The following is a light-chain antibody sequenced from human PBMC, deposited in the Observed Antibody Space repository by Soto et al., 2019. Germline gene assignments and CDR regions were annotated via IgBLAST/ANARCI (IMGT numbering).Light chain of an antibody. CDR2: AAS. J-gene: IGKJ4*01. CDR3: QQFGSSPLT. Sequence: EIVLTQSPGTLSLSPGERATLSCRASQSVSGNYLGWYQQKPGQAPRLLIYAASTRATGIPDRFNGSGSGTDFTLTISRLEPEDFAVYYCQQFGSSPLTFGGGTKVEIK. V-gene: IGKV3-20*01. CDR1: QSVSGNY.